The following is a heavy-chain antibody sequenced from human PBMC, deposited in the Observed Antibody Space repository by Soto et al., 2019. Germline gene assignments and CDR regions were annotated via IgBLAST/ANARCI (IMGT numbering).Heavy chain of an antibody. CDR1: GFSFTTYS. V-gene: IGHV3-23*01. D-gene: IGHD3-10*01. CDR3: AKTFYYAAASYYAVDN. CDR2: ISNSRGIT. Sequence: EVQLLESGGGLVQPGGSLRLSCAASGFSFTTYSMSWVRQAPGKGLEWVSTISNSRGITYYADSVKGRFTISRGISKNTLYPRMTGLRAEDTVLYYWAKTFYYAAASYYAVDNWGQGNLVTVSS. J-gene: IGHJ4*02.